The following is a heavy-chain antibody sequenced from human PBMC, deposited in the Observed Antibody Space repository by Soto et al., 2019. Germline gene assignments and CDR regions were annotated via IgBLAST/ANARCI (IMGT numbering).Heavy chain of an antibody. J-gene: IGHJ6*02. D-gene: IGHD3-10*01. CDR2: IIPIFGTA. CDR1: GGTFSSYA. V-gene: IGHV1-69*01. Sequence: QVQLVQSGAEVKKPGSSVKVSCKASGGTFSSYAISWVRQAPGQGLEWMGGIIPIFGTANYAQKFQGRVTITADESTSTAYMELSSLRSEDTAVYYCASNSRLNYYGSGSYLNYYYYGMDFWGQGTTVTVSS. CDR3: ASNSRLNYYGSGSYLNYYYYGMDF.